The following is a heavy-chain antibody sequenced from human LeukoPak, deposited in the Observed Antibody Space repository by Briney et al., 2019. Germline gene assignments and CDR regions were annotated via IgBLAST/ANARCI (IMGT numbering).Heavy chain of an antibody. V-gene: IGHV1-2*04. Sequence: ASVKVSCKASGYTFTGYYMHWVRQAPGQGLEWMGWINPNSGGTNYAQKFQGWVTMTRDTSISTAYMELSRLRSDDTAVYYCARDSGSYYRGAFDIWGQGTMVTVSS. J-gene: IGHJ3*02. CDR3: ARDSGSYYRGAFDI. D-gene: IGHD1-26*01. CDR1: GYTFTGYY. CDR2: INPNSGGT.